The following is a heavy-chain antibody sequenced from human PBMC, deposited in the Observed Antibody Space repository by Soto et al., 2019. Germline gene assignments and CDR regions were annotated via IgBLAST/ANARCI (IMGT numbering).Heavy chain of an antibody. CDR3: ARDLNDSSGYYYVPFDY. CDR2: ISAYNGNT. CDR1: GYTFTSYG. D-gene: IGHD3-22*01. J-gene: IGHJ4*02. Sequence: ASVKVSCKAAGYTFTSYGISWVRQAPGQGLEWMGWISAYNGNTNYAQKLQGRVTMTTDTSTSTAYMELRSLRSDDTAVYYCARDLNDSSGYYYVPFDYWGQGTLVTVSS. V-gene: IGHV1-18*01.